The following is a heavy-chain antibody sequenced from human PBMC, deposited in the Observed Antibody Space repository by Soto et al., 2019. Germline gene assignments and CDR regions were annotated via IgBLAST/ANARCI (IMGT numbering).Heavy chain of an antibody. CDR3: TSLMVRGVMWLDY. D-gene: IGHD3-10*01. CDR2: INQDGSEK. V-gene: IGHV3-7*05. CDR1: GFSFSSYS. J-gene: IGHJ4*02. Sequence: GGSLRLSCAASGFSFSSYSMSWVRQAPGKGLEWVANINQDGSEKYYVDSVKGRFTISRDNAENSLYLQMSSLRAEATAVYYCTSLMVRGVMWLDYWGQGALVTVSS.